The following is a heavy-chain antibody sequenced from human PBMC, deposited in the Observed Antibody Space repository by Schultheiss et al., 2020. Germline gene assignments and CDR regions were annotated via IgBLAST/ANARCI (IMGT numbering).Heavy chain of an antibody. CDR3: SRVNSGGSCYYWFDP. CDR1: GFTFNNAC. D-gene: IGHD2-15*01. V-gene: IGHV3-22*01. Sequence: GGSLRLSCAAPGFTFNNACMNWVRQAPGKGLEWVGFIRSKAYGGTTEYAASVKGRFTISRDDSKSITYLQMKSLKTEDTAVYYCSRVNSGGSCYYWFDPWGQGTLVTVSS. CDR2: IRSKAYGGTT. J-gene: IGHJ5*02.